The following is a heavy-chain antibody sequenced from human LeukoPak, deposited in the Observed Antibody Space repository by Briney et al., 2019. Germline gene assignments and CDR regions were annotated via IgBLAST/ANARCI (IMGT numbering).Heavy chain of an antibody. Sequence: SETLSLTCTVSGGSLSPYYWRWSPQTPGKGLEWIGYIHSSGNTNYNPALKSRVTISVDTPKNQFSLKVTSVTAADTAVYYCAGHLYSATYYYWGQGTLVTISS. CDR2: IHSSGNT. V-gene: IGHV4-59*08. D-gene: IGHD1-26*01. J-gene: IGHJ4*02. CDR1: GGSLSPYY. CDR3: AGHLYSATYYY.